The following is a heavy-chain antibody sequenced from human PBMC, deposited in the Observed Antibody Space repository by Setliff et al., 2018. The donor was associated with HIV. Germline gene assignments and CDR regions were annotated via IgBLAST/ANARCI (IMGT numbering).Heavy chain of an antibody. CDR2: IIPILGIA. D-gene: IGHD3-3*01. J-gene: IGHJ6*03. Sequence: RASVKVSCKASGGTFSSYAISWVRQAPGQGLEWMGGIIPILGIANYAQKFQGRVTITADKSTSTAYMELSSLRSEDTAVYYCVRGVQSPPHYSYYYMDVWGEGTMVTVSS. CDR1: GGTFSSYA. V-gene: IGHV1-69*10. CDR3: VRGVQSPPHYSYYYMDV.